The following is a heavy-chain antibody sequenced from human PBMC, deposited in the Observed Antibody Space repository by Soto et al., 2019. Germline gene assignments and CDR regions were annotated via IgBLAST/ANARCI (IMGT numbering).Heavy chain of an antibody. CDR3: AQRGGNDYWGGFDY. V-gene: IGHV3-23*01. CDR1: GFTFSNYD. CDR2: ISKNGGNK. Sequence: EVQLSESGGGLVQPGGSLRHSCAASGFTFSNYDMSWVRQAPGKGLEWVSGISKNGGNKWYADTVKGRFTISRDNSKNTLFLQMISLRPDDTAVYYCAQRGGNDYWGGFDYWGPGTLVTVSS. D-gene: IGHD7-27*01. J-gene: IGHJ4*02.